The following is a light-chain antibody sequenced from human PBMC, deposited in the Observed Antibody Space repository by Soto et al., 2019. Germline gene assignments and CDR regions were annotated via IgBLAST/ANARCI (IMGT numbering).Light chain of an antibody. Sequence: QSALTQPASVSGSPGQSITISCTGTSSDVGAYNYVSWYQHHPGKAPKLMMFDVSNRPSGVSNRFSGSKSGNTASLTISGLQAEDEADYYCSSYTSRSTDVFGTGTKLTVL. CDR1: SSDVGAYNY. V-gene: IGLV2-14*03. CDR2: DVS. CDR3: SSYTSRSTDV. J-gene: IGLJ1*01.